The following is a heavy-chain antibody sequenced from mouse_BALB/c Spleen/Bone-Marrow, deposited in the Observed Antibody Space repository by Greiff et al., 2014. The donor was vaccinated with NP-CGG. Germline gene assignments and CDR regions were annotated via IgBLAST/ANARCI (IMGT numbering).Heavy chain of an antibody. Sequence: EGQEAETGGEIEKGGGRAKEEREDQGGTVSGYGQSRISKNTHTKIERVENINSGGTYTYYPDSVKGRFTISRDNAKNTLYLQMSSLKSENTAMYYCVRGGEPGDYYAMDFWGQGTSVTVSS. CDR2: INSGGTYT. V-gene: IGHV5-6*01. CDR3: VRGGEPGDYYAMDF. J-gene: IGHJ4*01. CDR1: GGTVSGYG.